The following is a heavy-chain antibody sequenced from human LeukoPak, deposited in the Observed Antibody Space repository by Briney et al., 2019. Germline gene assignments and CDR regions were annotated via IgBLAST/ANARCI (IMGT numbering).Heavy chain of an antibody. V-gene: IGHV3-7*01. D-gene: IGHD4-11*01. Sequence: GGSLRLSCAASGFSFSTSWMNWVGQAPGKGLEWVANIKQDGGEKYYVDSVKGRFTISRDNAKNSLFLQMNNLRAEDTAVYYCTRDDYSDYGYSSYYYMDVWGKGTTVTVSS. CDR1: GFSFSTSW. J-gene: IGHJ6*03. CDR2: IKQDGGEK. CDR3: TRDDYSDYGYSSYYYMDV.